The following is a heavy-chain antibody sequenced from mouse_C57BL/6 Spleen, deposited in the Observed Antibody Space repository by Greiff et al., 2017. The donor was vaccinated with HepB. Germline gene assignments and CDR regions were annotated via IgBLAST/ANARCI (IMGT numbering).Heavy chain of an antibody. J-gene: IGHJ3*01. CDR2: IYPGDGDT. D-gene: IGHD2-3*01. V-gene: IGHV1-82*01. CDR1: GYAFSSSW. Sequence: QVHVKQSGPELVKPGASVKISCKASGYAFSSSWMNWVKQRPGKGLEWIGRIYPGDGDTNYNGKFKGKATLTADKSSSTAYMQLSSLTSEDSAVYFCARSRYDGYQAWFAYWGQGTLVTVSA. CDR3: ARSRYDGYQAWFAY.